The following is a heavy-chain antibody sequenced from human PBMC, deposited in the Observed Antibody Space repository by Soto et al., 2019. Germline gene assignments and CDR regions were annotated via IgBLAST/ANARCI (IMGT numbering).Heavy chain of an antibody. Sequence: SETLSLTCTVSGGSLSSSTYYWGWIRQPPGKGLEWIGSIYYSGTSSYNPSLESRVTMSVDTSKKQLSLRLRSVTAADTAVYYCARLHCDSPNCVPLDPWGQGTLVTVSS. CDR2: IYYSGTS. V-gene: IGHV4-39*01. D-gene: IGHD2-2*01. CDR1: GGSLSSSTYY. CDR3: ARLHCDSPNCVPLDP. J-gene: IGHJ5*02.